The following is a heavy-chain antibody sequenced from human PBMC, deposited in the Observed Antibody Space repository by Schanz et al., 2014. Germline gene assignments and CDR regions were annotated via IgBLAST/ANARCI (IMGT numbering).Heavy chain of an antibody. CDR3: ARDRDQWDGNYLDY. D-gene: IGHD1-26*01. CDR1: AYTFTGYY. J-gene: IGHJ4*02. V-gene: IGHV1-2*02. Sequence: QVQLVQSGAEVKEPGASVKVSCKASAYTFTGYYLHWVRQAPGQGLEWMGWINPNSGDRNYAQKFQGRVTMTTDTSTSTVYMELRSLTSDDSAVYYCARDRDQWDGNYLDYWGQGTLVTVSS. CDR2: INPNSGDR.